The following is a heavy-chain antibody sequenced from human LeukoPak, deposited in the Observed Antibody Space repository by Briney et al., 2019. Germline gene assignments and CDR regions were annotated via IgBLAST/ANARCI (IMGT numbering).Heavy chain of an antibody. V-gene: IGHV3-23*01. CDR1: GFTFSSYA. J-gene: IGHJ4*02. CDR3: ARALTVVRNPHFHY. CDR2: ISGSGASI. D-gene: IGHD3-10*01. Sequence: GGSLRLSCAASGFTFSSYAMSWVCQAPGKGLEWVSSISGSGASIYYADSVKGRFTISRDNSKNTYLQMNSLRAEDSAMYYCARALTVVRNPHFHYWGRGTLVTVSS.